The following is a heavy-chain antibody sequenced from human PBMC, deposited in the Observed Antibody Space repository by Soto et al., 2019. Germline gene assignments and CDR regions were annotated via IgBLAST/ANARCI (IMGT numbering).Heavy chain of an antibody. V-gene: IGHV4-59*11. Sequence: PSETLSLTCTVYGGSISSHYWSWIRQPPGKGLEWIGYIYYSGSTNYNPSLKSRVTISVDTSKNQFSLKLSPVTAADTAVYYCARDKGYGGKSYYYGMDVWGQGNTVTVSS. CDR2: IYYSGST. D-gene: IGHD4-17*01. J-gene: IGHJ6*02. CDR3: ARDKGYGGKSYYYGMDV. CDR1: GGSISSHY.